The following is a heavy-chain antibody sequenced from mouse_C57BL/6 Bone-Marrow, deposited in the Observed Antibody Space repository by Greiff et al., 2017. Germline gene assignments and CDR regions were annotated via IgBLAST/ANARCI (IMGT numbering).Heavy chain of an antibody. CDR3: ARAGCYGAWFAY. CDR2: INPGSGGT. CDR1: GYAFTNYL. Sequence: QVQLQQSGAELVRPGTSVKVSCKASGYAFTNYLIEWVKQRPGQGLEWIGVINPGSGGTNYNEKFKGKATLTADKSSSTAYMQLSSLTSEDSAVEFCARAGCYGAWFAYWGQGTLVTVSA. J-gene: IGHJ3*01. V-gene: IGHV1-54*01. D-gene: IGHD1-1*02.